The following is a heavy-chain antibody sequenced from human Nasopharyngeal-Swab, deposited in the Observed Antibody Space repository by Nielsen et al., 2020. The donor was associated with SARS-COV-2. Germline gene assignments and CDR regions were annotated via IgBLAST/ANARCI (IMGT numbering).Heavy chain of an antibody. CDR3: AKAGVMVRGALYYFDY. V-gene: IGHV3-23*01. CDR2: ISGSGGST. J-gene: IGHJ4*02. D-gene: IGHD3-10*01. Sequence: WIRQPPGKGLEWVSAISGSGGSTYYADSVKGRFTISRDNSKNTLYPQMNSQRAEDTAVYYCAKAGVMVRGALYYFDYWGQGTLVTVSS.